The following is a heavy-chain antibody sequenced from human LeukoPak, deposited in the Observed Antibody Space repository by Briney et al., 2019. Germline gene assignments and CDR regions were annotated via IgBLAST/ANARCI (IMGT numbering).Heavy chain of an antibody. CDR2: IYNSGST. D-gene: IGHD3-10*01. CDR3: ARRHKVGAGDALDI. V-gene: IGHV4-59*08. CDR1: GASISNYY. Sequence: SETLSLTCTVSGASISNYYWTWVRQPPGKGLEWLGYIYNSGSTNYNPSLKSRVTISVDTSKNQFSLKLSSVTAADTAVYYCARRHKVGAGDALDIWGQGTMVTVSS. J-gene: IGHJ3*02.